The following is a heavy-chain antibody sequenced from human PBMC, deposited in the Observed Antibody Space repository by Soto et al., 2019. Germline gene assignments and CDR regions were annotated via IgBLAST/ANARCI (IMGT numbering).Heavy chain of an antibody. CDR3: VGGQYYFDY. J-gene: IGHJ4*02. Sequence: QVQLVESGGGVVQPGRSLRLSCAASGFPFTTYGMHWVREGPGKGLEWVAVISYDGSNTYYADSVKGRFTISRDNSKNTRYLQRNSLSPEDTALYYCVGGQYYFDYRGQGTLVTVSS. CDR2: ISYDGSNT. CDR1: GFPFTTYG. V-gene: IGHV3-30*03. D-gene: IGHD3-10*01.